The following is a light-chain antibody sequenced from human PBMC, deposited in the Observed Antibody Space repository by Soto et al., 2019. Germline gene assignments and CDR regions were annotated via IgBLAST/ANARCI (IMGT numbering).Light chain of an antibody. J-gene: IGLJ1*01. V-gene: IGLV2-14*01. CDR2: EVS. CDR3: SSYTGSGAIYV. CDR1: SSDVGGYKY. Sequence: QSALTQPASVSGSPGQSITISCTGTSSDVGGYKYVSWYQQHPGKAPKLMIYEVSNRPSGVSNRFSGSKSGNTSSLTISGLQAEDEADDYCSSYTGSGAIYVFGTGTKLTLL.